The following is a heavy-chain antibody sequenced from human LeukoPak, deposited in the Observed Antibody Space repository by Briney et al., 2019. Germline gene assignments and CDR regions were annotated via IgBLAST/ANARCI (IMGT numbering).Heavy chain of an antibody. CDR2: IYPGDSDT. J-gene: IGHJ3*02. D-gene: IGHD4-23*01. CDR3: ASPRGGHSFRGALDI. Sequence: GESLKISCKGSGYSFTNYWIGWLRQMPGKGLEWMGIIYPGDSDTRYSPSFQGQVTISADKSISTAYLQWSGLKASDTAMYYCASPRGGHSFRGALDIWGQGTMVTVSS. V-gene: IGHV5-51*01. CDR1: GYSFTNYW.